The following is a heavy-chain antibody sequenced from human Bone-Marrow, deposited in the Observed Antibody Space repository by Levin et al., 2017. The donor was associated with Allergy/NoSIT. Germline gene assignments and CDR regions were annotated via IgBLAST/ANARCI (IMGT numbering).Heavy chain of an antibody. Sequence: GGSLRLSCAASGFTFDDHAMHWVRQTPGKGLEWVSGINWDSGTIAYADSVKGRFTISRDNAQNSLYLEMNSLRAEDTALYYCVKDSQYDITISVKGMDVWGQGTTVAVSS. V-gene: IGHV3-9*01. D-gene: IGHD1-14*01. J-gene: IGHJ6*02. CDR2: INWDSGTI. CDR3: VKDSQYDITISVKGMDV. CDR1: GFTFDDHA.